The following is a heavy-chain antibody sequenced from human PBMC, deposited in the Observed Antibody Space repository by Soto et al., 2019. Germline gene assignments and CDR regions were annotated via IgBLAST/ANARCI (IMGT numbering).Heavy chain of an antibody. Sequence: EVQLVESGGGLVQPEGSLRLSCAASGFTFSSYWMHWVRQAPGKGLVWVSRINSDGSSTSYADSVKGRFTISRDNAKNTLYLQMNSLRAEDTAVYYCARDYGDYPPADYWGQGTLVTVSS. V-gene: IGHV3-74*01. D-gene: IGHD4-17*01. J-gene: IGHJ4*02. CDR3: ARDYGDYPPADY. CDR2: INSDGSST. CDR1: GFTFSSYW.